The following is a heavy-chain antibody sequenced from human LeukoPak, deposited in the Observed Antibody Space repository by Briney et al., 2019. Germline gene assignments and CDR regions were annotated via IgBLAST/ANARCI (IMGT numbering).Heavy chain of an antibody. CDR2: IYYSGSS. Sequence: SETLSLTCTVSGGSISSGDYYWSWIRQPPGKGLEWIGYIYYSGSSYYNLYRKSRVTISQDTSKIQFSMKLSAVTAADTAVYYCARWSGVVVPAAIRRGFDYWGQGTLVTVCS. CDR1: GGSISSGDYY. D-gene: IGHD2-2*02. J-gene: IGHJ4*02. V-gene: IGHV4-30-4*08. CDR3: ARWSGVVVPAAIRRGFDY.